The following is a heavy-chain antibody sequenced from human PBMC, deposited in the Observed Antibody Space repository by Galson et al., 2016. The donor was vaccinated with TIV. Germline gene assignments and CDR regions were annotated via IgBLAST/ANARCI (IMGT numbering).Heavy chain of an antibody. CDR2: ISSGGYT. CDR3: ARDRRFCGNECYLYYYYGMDV. J-gene: IGHJ6*02. V-gene: IGHV3-66*02. Sequence: SLRLSCAASGLTVKSNYMTWVRQAPEKGLEFVSLISSGGYTFYADSAKGRFTISRDNSKNSVFLQMNSLRPEDTAIYYCARDRRFCGNECYLYYYYGMDVWGQGTTVTVSS. D-gene: IGHD2-21*01. CDR1: GLTVKSNY.